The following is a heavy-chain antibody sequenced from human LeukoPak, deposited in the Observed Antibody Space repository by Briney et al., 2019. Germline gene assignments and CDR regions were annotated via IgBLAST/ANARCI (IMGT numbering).Heavy chain of an antibody. V-gene: IGHV4-39*01. CDR2: IYYSGST. J-gene: IGHJ1*01. CDR1: GGSISSSSYY. Sequence: SETLSLTCTVSGGSISSSSYYWGWIRQPTGKGLEWIGSIYYSGSTYYNPSLKSRVTISVDTSKNQFSLKLSSVTAADTAVYYCASGEDYGSGSYQHWGQGTLVTVSS. D-gene: IGHD3-10*01. CDR3: ASGEDYGSGSYQH.